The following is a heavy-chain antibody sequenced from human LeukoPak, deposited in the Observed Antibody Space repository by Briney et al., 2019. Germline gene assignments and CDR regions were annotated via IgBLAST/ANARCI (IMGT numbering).Heavy chain of an antibody. CDR1: GASFSSNKFY. CDR2: IYYSGST. Sequence: PSETLSLTCTVSGASFSSNKFYWGWIRQPPGKGLEWIGSIYYSGSTYYNPSLKSRVTISVDTSKNQFSLNLSSVTAADTAVYYCARHFPYGNYYYYGMDVWGQGTTVTVSS. CDR3: ARHFPYGNYYYYGMDV. D-gene: IGHD3-10*01. V-gene: IGHV4-39*01. J-gene: IGHJ6*02.